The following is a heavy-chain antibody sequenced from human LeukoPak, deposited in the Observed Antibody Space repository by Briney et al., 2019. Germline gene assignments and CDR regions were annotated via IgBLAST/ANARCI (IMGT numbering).Heavy chain of an antibody. J-gene: IGHJ5*02. CDR3: ATTAAGLINP. Sequence: PGGSLRLSCAASGFTFSSYAMSWVRQAPGKGLEWVSAISGSGGSTYYADSVKGRFTISRDNSQSTLYLQMNSLRAEDTAVYYCATTAAGLINPWGQGTLVTVSS. CDR1: GFTFSSYA. V-gene: IGHV3-23*01. D-gene: IGHD6-13*01. CDR2: ISGSGGST.